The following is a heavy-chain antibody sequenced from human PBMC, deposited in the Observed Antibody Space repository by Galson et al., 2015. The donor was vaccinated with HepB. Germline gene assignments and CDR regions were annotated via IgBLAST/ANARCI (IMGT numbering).Heavy chain of an antibody. V-gene: IGHV5-51*01. J-gene: IGHJ4*02. Sequence: QSGAEVKKPGESLKISCKGSGYSFISYWIGWVRQMPGKGLEWMGIIYPRDSDTRYSPSFQGQVTISADKSISTAYLQWSSLKASNPAIYYCARRPVSGYDPFDYWGQGTLVTASS. CDR1: GYSFISYW. D-gene: IGHD5-12*01. CDR2: IYPRDSDT. CDR3: ARRPVSGYDPFDY.